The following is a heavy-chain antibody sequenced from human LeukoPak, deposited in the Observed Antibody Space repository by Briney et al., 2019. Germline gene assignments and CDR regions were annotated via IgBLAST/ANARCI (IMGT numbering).Heavy chain of an antibody. V-gene: IGHV1-46*01. J-gene: IGHJ4*02. D-gene: IGHD5-24*01. CDR2: IYPRDGST. Sequence: ASVKVSYKASGYTLTSNYIHWVRQAPGPGLEWMGMIYPRDGSTSYAQKFQGRVTVTRDTSTSTVHMELSGLRSEDTAVYYCARDQDGFDYWGQGTIVTVSS. CDR1: GYTLTSNY. CDR3: ARDQDGFDY.